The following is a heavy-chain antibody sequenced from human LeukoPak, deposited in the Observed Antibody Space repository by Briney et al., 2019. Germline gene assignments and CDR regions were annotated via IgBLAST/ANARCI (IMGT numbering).Heavy chain of an antibody. CDR1: GCTFSTYG. D-gene: IGHD6-13*01. CDR3: ATTVKAGVAAAVSPFDY. V-gene: IGHV1-18*01. CDR2: ISAYNGNT. Sequence: GASVKVSCKASGCTFSTYGISWVRQAPGQGLEWVGWISAYNGNTNYAQKLQGRVTMTIDTSTSTAYMEVRSLRSDDTAVYYCATTVKAGVAAAVSPFDYWGQGTLVTVSS. J-gene: IGHJ4*02.